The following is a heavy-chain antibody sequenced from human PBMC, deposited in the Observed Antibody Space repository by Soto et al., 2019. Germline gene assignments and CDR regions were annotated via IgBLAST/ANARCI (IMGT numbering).Heavy chain of an antibody. CDR2: IKQDGSEK. V-gene: IGHV3-7*01. CDR1: GFTFSSYW. CDR3: ARLYGYSYGYRPYYYYYYKDV. Sequence: PGGSLRLSCAASGFTFSSYWMSWVRQAPGKGLEWVANIKQDGSEKYYVDSVKGRFTISRDNAKNSLYLQMNSLRAEDTAVYYCARLYGYSYGYRPYYYYYYKDVWGKGTTVTVSS. J-gene: IGHJ6*03. D-gene: IGHD5-18*01.